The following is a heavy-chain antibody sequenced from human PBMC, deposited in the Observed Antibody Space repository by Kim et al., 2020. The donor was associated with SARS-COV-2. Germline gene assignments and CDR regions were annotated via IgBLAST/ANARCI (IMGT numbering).Heavy chain of an antibody. Sequence: GGSLRLSCAASGFTFSSYDMHWVRQATGKGLEWVSAIGTAGDTYYPGSVKGRFTISRENAKNSLYLQMNSLRAGDTAVYYCARGTRIAAARDYYYYGMDVWGQGTTVTVSS. CDR2: IGTAGDT. D-gene: IGHD6-13*01. CDR1: GFTFSSYD. V-gene: IGHV3-13*01. J-gene: IGHJ6*02. CDR3: ARGTRIAAARDYYYYGMDV.